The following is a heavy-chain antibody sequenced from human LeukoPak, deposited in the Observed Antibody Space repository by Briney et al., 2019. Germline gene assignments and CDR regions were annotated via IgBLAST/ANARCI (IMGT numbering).Heavy chain of an antibody. J-gene: IGHJ4*02. Sequence: PSETLSLTCAVYGGSFSGYYWSWIRQPPGKGLEWIGEFNHSGSPNHNPSLKSRVTISVDTSKNQFSLKLSSVTAADTAVYYCASDPLAVADVYWGQGTLVTVSS. D-gene: IGHD6-19*01. CDR1: GGSFSGYY. CDR2: FNHSGSP. V-gene: IGHV4-34*01. CDR3: ASDPLAVADVY.